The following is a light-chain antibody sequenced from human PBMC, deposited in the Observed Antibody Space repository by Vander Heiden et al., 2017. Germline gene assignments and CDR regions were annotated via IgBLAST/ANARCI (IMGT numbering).Light chain of an antibody. V-gene: IGKV3-15*01. CDR3: QQYNNGPPRT. CDR1: QRVSSN. CDR2: GAA. Sequence: IGLTQSPATLPVSPGETANPTWRASQRVSSNLGGDQQKPGQAPRLLTDGAATRATGIPARFSGSGSGTEVTLTISSLQSEDFAGYYGQQYNNGPPRTFGQGTKVEIK. J-gene: IGKJ1*01.